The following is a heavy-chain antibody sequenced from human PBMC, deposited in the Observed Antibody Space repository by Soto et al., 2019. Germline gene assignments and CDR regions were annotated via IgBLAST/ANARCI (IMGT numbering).Heavy chain of an antibody. J-gene: IGHJ3*02. CDR1: GYSFTSYG. CDR3: ARLRYGVAFDI. V-gene: IGHV5-51*01. Sequence: GGSLRNSCKGSGYSFTSYGVGWVRQMPGKGLEWMGIIYPGDSDTRYSPSFQGQVTISADKSISTAYLQWSSLKASDTAMYYCARLRYGVAFDIWGQGAMVTVSS. CDR2: IYPGDSDT. D-gene: IGHD1-20*01.